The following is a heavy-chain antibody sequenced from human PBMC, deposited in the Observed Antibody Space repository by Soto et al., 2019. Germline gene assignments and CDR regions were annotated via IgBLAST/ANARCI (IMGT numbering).Heavy chain of an antibody. Sequence: SETLSLTCAVSGGSISSGGYSWSWIRQPPGKGLEWIGYIYHSGSTYYNPSLKSRVTISVDRSKNQFSLKLSSVTAADTAVYYCARLGGFYQAFDSWGQGTLVTVSS. D-gene: IGHD3-22*01. V-gene: IGHV4-30-2*01. J-gene: IGHJ4*02. CDR2: IYHSGST. CDR3: ARLGGFYQAFDS. CDR1: GGSISSGGYS.